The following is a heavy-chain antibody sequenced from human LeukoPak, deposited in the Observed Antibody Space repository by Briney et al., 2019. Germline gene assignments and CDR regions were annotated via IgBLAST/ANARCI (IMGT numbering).Heavy chain of an antibody. J-gene: IGHJ5*02. D-gene: IGHD5-24*01. CDR1: GYSYTSYW. CDR2: IYPGDSDT. V-gene: IGHV5-51*01. CDR3: ARATAEMATIGWFNP. Sequence: GESLKISCKSSGYSYTSYWIGWVRQLPGKGLEWMGIIYPGDSDTRYSRSFQGQVTISADKSISTAYLQWSSLKASDTAMYYCARATAEMATIGWFNPWGQGTLVTVSS.